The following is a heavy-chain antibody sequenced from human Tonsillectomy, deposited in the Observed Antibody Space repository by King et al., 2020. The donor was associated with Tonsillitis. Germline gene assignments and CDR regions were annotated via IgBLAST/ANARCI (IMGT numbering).Heavy chain of an antibody. D-gene: IGHD2-15*01. CDR2: ISYDGTNK. Sequence: VQLVESGGGVVQPGKSLRLSCAASGFTFSNYALHWVRQAPGKGLEWVAVISYDGTNKYYADSVKGRFTISRDNSKNTVYLQMNSLRAEDTAVYYCARDPIHCSGGSCYFGVPGYWGQGTLVTVSS. V-gene: IGHV3-30*04. CDR3: ARDPIHCSGGSCYFGVPGY. CDR1: GFTFSNYA. J-gene: IGHJ4*02.